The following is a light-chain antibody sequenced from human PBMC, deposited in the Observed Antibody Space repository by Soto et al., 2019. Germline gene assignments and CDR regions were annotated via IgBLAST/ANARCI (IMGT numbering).Light chain of an antibody. CDR2: DAS. J-gene: IGKJ4*01. V-gene: IGKV3-15*01. CDR3: QRYNNWPLT. Sequence: EIVMTQSPATLSVSPGEGATLSCRASQGIGRTLAWYQHKPGQTPRLLIYDASTRATGVPVRFSGSGSGTEFTLTINSLQSEDFAVYYCQRYNNWPLTFGGGTKVESK. CDR1: QGIGRT.